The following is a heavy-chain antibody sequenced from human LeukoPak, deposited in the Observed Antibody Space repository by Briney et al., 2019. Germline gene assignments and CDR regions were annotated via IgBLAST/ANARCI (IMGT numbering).Heavy chain of an antibody. CDR3: ARIYCSGGSCYSFDY. D-gene: IGHD2-15*01. CDR1: GYTFTSYA. V-gene: IGHV1-3*01. Sequence: ASVKVSCKASGYTFTSYAMHWVRQAPGQRLEWMGWINAGNGNTKYSQKFQGRVTITRDTSASTAYMELSSLRSEDTAVYYCARIYCSGGSCYSFDYWGQGTLVTVSS. J-gene: IGHJ4*02. CDR2: INAGNGNT.